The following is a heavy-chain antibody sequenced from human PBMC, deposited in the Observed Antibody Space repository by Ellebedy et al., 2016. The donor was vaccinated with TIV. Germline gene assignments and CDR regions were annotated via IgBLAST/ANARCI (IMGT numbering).Heavy chain of an antibody. CDR1: GSAIRSYY. D-gene: IGHD5-18*01. V-gene: IGHV4-59*01. CDR3: ASGFSYGLLDY. Sequence: MPSETLSLTCRVSGSAIRSYYWSWIRQPPGKGLEWIGNIYYSGSTNYNPSLKSRVTISVDTSKNQFSLKLSSVTAAYTAVFYCASGFSYGLLDYWGQGTLVAVSS. J-gene: IGHJ4*02. CDR2: IYYSGST.